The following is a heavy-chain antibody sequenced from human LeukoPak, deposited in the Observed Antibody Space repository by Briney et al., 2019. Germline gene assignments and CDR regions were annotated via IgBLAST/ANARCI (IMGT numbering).Heavy chain of an antibody. CDR3: ARGFRNCSSTTCYGGYYFDY. D-gene: IGHD2-2*01. J-gene: IGHJ4*02. Sequence: SETLSLTCTVSGGSISSYYWSWIRQPPGKGLEWIGYIYYSGSTNYNPSLKSRVTISVDTSKNQFSLKLSSVTAADTAVYYCARGFRNCSSTTCYGGYYFDYWGQGTLVTVAS. V-gene: IGHV4-59*08. CDR1: GGSISSYY. CDR2: IYYSGST.